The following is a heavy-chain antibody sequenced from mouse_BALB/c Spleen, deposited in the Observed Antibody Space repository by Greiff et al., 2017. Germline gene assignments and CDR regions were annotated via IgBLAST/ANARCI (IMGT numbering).Heavy chain of an antibody. J-gene: IGHJ4*01. Sequence: QVTLKECGPGILQPSQTLSLTCSFSGFSLSTSGMGVGWIRQPSGKGLEWLAHIWWDDDKRYNPALKSRLTISKDTSSNQVFLKIASVDTADTATYYCARMGGNYLYYAMDYWGQGTSVTVSS. CDR2: IWWDDDK. D-gene: IGHD2-1*01. CDR1: GFSLSTSGMG. CDR3: ARMGGNYLYYAMDY. V-gene: IGHV8-8*01.